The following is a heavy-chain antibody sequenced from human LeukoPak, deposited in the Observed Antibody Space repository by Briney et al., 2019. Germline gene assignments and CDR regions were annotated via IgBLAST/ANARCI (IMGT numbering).Heavy chain of an antibody. CDR2: IYTSGST. D-gene: IGHD4-17*01. CDR1: GGSISSYY. J-gene: IGHJ3*02. V-gene: IGHV4-4*07. CDR3: ARNRKNDYGDYRRAFDI. Sequence: SETLSLTCTVSGGSISSYYWSWIRHPAGKGLEWIGRIYTSGSTNYNPSLKSRVTMSVDTSKNQFSLKLSSVTAADTAVYYCARNRKNDYGDYRRAFDIWGQGTMVTVSS.